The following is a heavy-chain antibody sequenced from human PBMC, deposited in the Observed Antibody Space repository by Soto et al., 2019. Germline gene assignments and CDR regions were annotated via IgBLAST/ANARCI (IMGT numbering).Heavy chain of an antibody. J-gene: IGHJ6*02. Sequence: QMMQSGTEVKKPGASVRVSCKTSGYTFSAYDVYWVRQAPGQGLEWMGWIRAYNGDTNYAQKFQTRVTITTDSSTHPAYMDLRSLTSDDTAIYYCARAGAAPYYYYGLDVWGQGTTVTVSS. D-gene: IGHD3-10*01. CDR2: IRAYNGDT. CDR1: GYTFSAYD. V-gene: IGHV1-18*01. CDR3: ARAGAAPYYYYGLDV.